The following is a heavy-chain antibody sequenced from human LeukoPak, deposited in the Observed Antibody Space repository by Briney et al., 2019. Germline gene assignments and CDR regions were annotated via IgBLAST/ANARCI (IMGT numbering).Heavy chain of an antibody. V-gene: IGHV1-8*01. J-gene: IGHJ4*02. CDR1: GYTFTSYD. CDR2: MNPNSGDT. D-gene: IGHD3-16*02. Sequence: ASVKVSCKASGYTFTSYDINWVRQATGQGLEWMGWMNPNSGDTGYAQKFQGRVTMTRNTSISTAYMELSSLRSEDTAVYYCARDYHYVWGSYRTSDYWGQGTLVTVSS. CDR3: ARDYHYVWGSYRTSDY.